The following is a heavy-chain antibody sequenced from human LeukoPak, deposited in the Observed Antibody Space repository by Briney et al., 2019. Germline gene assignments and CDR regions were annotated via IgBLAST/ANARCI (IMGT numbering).Heavy chain of an antibody. J-gene: IGHJ6*03. Sequence: SETLSLTCSVSDDSITMYYWTWIRQPPGKGLEWTGYVDHTGSTNFNPSLNGRVSISRDTTKNLFSLRLRSVTAADTAVYFCARGRVSSSTWYSTYFYYFYMDVWGKGTTVTVSS. CDR2: VDHTGST. D-gene: IGHD1-1*01. CDR3: ARGRVSSSTWYSTYFYYFYMDV. V-gene: IGHV4-59*01. CDR1: DDSITMYY.